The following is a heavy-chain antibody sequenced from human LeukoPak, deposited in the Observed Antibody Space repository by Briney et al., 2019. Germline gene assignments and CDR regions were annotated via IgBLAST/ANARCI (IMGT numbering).Heavy chain of an antibody. V-gene: IGHV5-51*01. CDR1: GYSFTSYW. D-gene: IGHD4-17*01. CDR2: IYPDDSDT. CDR3: ARHYPGGDYFIDY. Sequence: GESLKISCKGSGYSFTSYWIGRVRQMPGKGLEWVGIIYPDDSDTRYSPSFQDQVIISADKSISTAYLQWSSLKASDTAMYYCARHYPGGDYFIDYWGQGTLVTVSS. J-gene: IGHJ4*02.